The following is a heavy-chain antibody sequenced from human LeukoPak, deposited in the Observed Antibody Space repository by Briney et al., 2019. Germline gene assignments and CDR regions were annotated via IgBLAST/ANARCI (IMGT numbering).Heavy chain of an antibody. Sequence: GGSLRLSCAASGFTFSTYSMIWVRQAPGRGLEWVSYISTGSSTIHYADSVQGRFTISRDNAKNSLYLQMNSLRDEDTAVYYCARSNWNDFDYWGQGTLVTVSS. CDR3: ARSNWNDFDY. V-gene: IGHV3-48*02. CDR1: GFTFSTYS. J-gene: IGHJ4*02. D-gene: IGHD1-1*01. CDR2: ISTGSSTI.